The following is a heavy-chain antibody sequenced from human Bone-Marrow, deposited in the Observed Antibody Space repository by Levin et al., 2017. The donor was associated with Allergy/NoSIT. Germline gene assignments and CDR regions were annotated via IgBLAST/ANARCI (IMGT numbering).Heavy chain of an antibody. V-gene: IGHV3-23*01. J-gene: IGHJ6*02. CDR1: GFTFSNYA. CDR3: AKILVASLDYYWYGMDV. CDR2: ISGSGGRT. Sequence: GGSLRLSCAASGFTFSNYAMIWVRQAPGRGLEAISSISGSGGRTYYADSVKGRFTISRDNSKNTLYLQMNSLGAEDTAVYFCAKILVASLDYYWYGMDVWGQGTTVTVSS. D-gene: IGHD2-15*01.